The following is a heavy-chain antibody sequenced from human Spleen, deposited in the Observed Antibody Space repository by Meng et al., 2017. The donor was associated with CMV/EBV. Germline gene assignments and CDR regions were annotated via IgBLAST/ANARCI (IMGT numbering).Heavy chain of an antibody. Sequence: GSLRLSCAVYGGSFSGYYWSWIRQPPGKGLEWIGEINHSGSTNYNPSLKSRVTILVDTSKNQFSLKLSPVTAADTAVYYCARGKYYDTLTGYLTSRYFDLWGRGTPVTVSS. D-gene: IGHD3-9*01. V-gene: IGHV4-34*01. CDR1: GGSFSGYY. J-gene: IGHJ2*01. CDR3: ARGKYYDTLTGYLTSRYFDL. CDR2: INHSGST.